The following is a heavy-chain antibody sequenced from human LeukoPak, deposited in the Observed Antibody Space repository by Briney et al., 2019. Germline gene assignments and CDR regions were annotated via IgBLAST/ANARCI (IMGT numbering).Heavy chain of an antibody. CDR2: ISAYNGNT. CDR3: ARDTSDSSGYYYYYYYYYGMDV. D-gene: IGHD3-22*01. V-gene: IGHV1-18*01. CDR1: GYTFTSYG. J-gene: IGHJ6*02. Sequence: ASVKVSCTASGYTFTSYGISWVRQAPGQGLEWMGWISAYNGNTNYAQKLQGGVTMTTDTSTSTAYMELRSLRSDDTAVYYCARDTSDSSGYYYYYYYYYGMDVWGQGTTVTVSS.